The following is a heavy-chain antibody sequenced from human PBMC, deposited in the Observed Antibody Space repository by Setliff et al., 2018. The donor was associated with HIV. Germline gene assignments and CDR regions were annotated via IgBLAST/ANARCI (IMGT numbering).Heavy chain of an antibody. CDR2: VYYSGST. D-gene: IGHD6-13*01. Sequence: SETLSLTCGVSGYSMSSGYYWGWIRQPPGKGLEWIGNVYYSGSTYYNPSLKSRVTISVDTSKNHFSLKLSSVTAADTAVYYCARVDSSSWYDGRFDPWGQGTLVTVSS. V-gene: IGHV4-38-2*01. CDR3: ARVDSSSWYDGRFDP. CDR1: GYSMSSGYY. J-gene: IGHJ5*02.